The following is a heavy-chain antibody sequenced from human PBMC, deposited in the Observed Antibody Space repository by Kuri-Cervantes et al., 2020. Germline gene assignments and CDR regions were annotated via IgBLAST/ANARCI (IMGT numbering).Heavy chain of an antibody. CDR3: ASLTVTTGRDFDY. V-gene: IGHV3-11*01. J-gene: IGHJ4*02. Sequence: GESLKISCAASGFTFSDYYMSWIRQAPGKGLEWLSYISLTGVTIYYADSVKGRFTISRDNSKNTLYLQMNSLRAEDTAVYYCASLTVTTGRDFDYWGQGTLVTVSS. CDR2: ISLTGVTI. D-gene: IGHD4-17*01. CDR1: GFTFSDYY.